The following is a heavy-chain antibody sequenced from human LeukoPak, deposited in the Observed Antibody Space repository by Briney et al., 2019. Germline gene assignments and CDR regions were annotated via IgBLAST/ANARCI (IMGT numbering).Heavy chain of an antibody. CDR1: GFTFSNYW. V-gene: IGHV3-74*01. D-gene: IGHD2-2*01. J-gene: IGHJ4*02. Sequence: GGSLRLSCAASGFTFSNYWMHWVRHAPGKGLVWVSRINSDGSSTTYADSVKGRFTISRDNAKNTLYLQMNSLRAGDTAVYYCARTISSSSTSCFLYWGQGTLVTVSS. CDR2: INSDGSST. CDR3: ARTISSSSTSCFLY.